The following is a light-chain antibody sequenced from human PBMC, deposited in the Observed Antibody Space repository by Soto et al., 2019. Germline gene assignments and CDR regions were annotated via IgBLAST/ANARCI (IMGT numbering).Light chain of an antibody. Sequence: EIVLTQSPGTLSLSPGERVTLSCRASQSVTSSYIAWYQQKSGQAPRLLLYGASSRATGIPDRFRGSGSGTDFTLTISRLEPEDFAVYYCQQYGSSINFGQGTRLEIK. CDR2: GAS. CDR1: QSVTSSY. J-gene: IGKJ5*01. V-gene: IGKV3-20*01. CDR3: QQYGSSIN.